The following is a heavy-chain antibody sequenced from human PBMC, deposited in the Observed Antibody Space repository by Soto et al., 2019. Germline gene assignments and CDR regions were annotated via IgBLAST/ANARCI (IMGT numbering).Heavy chain of an antibody. CDR3: ARGILYCGGDCYLAY. CDR1: GGTFSSYT. Sequence: ASVKVSCKASGGTFSSYTISWVRQAPGQGLEWMGRIIPILGIANYAQKFQGRVTITADKSTSTAYMELSSLRSEDTAVYYCARGILYCGGDCYLAYWGQGTLVTVSS. D-gene: IGHD2-21*01. J-gene: IGHJ4*02. CDR2: IIPILGIA. V-gene: IGHV1-69*02.